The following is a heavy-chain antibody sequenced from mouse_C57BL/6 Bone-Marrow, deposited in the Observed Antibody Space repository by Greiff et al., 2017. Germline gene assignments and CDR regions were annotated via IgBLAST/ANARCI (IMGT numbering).Heavy chain of an antibody. D-gene: IGHD2-4*01. V-gene: IGHV3-8*01. J-gene: IGHJ2*01. CDR2: TSYSGST. CDR1: GYSLTSAY. Sequence: EVMLVESGPGLAKPSQTLSLTCSVTGYSLTSAYWNWIRKFPGNKLEYMGYTSYSGSTYSHPSLKSRLPITRDTSKRKDYLQLNSVTTEDKATNYCARSAYDYDGGYSFDYWGQGTTLTVSS. CDR3: ARSAYDYDGGYSFDY.